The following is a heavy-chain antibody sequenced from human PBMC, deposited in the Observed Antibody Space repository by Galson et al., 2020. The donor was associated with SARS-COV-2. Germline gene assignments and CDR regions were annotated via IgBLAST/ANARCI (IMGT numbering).Heavy chain of an antibody. CDR2: IYYSGST. J-gene: IGHJ6*02. CDR1: GGSIRSSSYY. D-gene: IGHD4-17*01. CDR3: ARRPSFYGVYYGMDV. Sequence: SETLSLTCTVSGGSIRSSSYYWGWIRQPPGKGLEWIGSIYYSGSTYYNPSLKSRVTISVDTSKNQFSLKLSSVTAADTAVYYCARRPSFYGVYYGMDVWGQGTTVTVSS. V-gene: IGHV4-39*01.